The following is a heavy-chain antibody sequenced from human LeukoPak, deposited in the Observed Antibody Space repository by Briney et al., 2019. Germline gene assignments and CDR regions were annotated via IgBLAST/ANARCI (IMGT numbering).Heavy chain of an antibody. J-gene: IGHJ4*02. V-gene: IGHV3-30*04. D-gene: IGHD3-10*01. CDR2: ISKDGSNK. Sequence: GGSLRLSCAASGFTFSSYAMHWVCQAPGKGLEWVAVISKDGSNKYYADSVKGRFTISRDNSKNTLYLQMNSLRAEDTAVYYCARDQVAIVSGSYSRYWGQGTLVTVSS. CDR1: GFTFSSYA. CDR3: ARDQVAIVSGSYSRY.